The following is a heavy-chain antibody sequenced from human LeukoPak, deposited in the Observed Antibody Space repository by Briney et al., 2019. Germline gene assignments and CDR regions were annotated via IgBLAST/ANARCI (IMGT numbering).Heavy chain of an antibody. V-gene: IGHV3-21*01. Sequence: PGGSLRLSCAASGFTFRNYAMNWVRQAPGKGLEWVSSITSSSAYIYDADSVKGRFTISRDSAKNSLYLQMNSLRAEDTAVYYCARDPVGAHVRRAFDIWGKGTMVTVSS. D-gene: IGHD1-26*01. CDR3: ARDPVGAHVRRAFDI. CDR2: ITSSSAYI. J-gene: IGHJ3*02. CDR1: GFTFRNYA.